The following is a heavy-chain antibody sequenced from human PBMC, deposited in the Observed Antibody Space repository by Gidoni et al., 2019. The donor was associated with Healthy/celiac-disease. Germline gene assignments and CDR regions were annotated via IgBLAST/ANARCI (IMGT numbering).Heavy chain of an antibody. J-gene: IGHJ4*02. CDR1: GFTFSSYS. D-gene: IGHD3-16*01. CDR3: ARTEAGGESSY. Sequence: EVQLVEPGGGLVKPGGSLRLTWAASGFTFSSYSMNWVRQAPGKGLEWVSSIISSSSYIYYADSVKGRFTISRDNAKNSLYLQMNSLRAEDTAVYYCARTEAGGESSYWGQGTLVTVSS. V-gene: IGHV3-21*01. CDR2: IISSSSYI.